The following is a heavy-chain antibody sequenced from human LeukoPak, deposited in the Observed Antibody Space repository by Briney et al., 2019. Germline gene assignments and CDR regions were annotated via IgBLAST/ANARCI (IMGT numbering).Heavy chain of an antibody. V-gene: IGHV4-59*01. D-gene: IGHD3-22*01. CDR2: IYYSGST. J-gene: IGHJ4*02. CDR1: GGSISSYY. CDR3: ARVTGYMIEDYFDY. Sequence: SETLSLTCTVSGGSISSYYWSWIRQPPGKGLEWIGYIYYSGSTNYNPSLKSRVTISVDTSKNQFPLRLSSMTAADTAVYYCARVTGYMIEDYFDYWGQGTLVTVSS.